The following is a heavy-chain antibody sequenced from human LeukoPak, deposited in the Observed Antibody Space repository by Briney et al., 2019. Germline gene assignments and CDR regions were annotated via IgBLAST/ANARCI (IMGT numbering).Heavy chain of an antibody. Sequence: PSETLSLTCAVSGYSISSGYYWVWIRQPPGKGLEWTGTIYHSGSTYYNPSLKSRVTISVDTSKNQFSLKLSSVTAADTAVYYCAGSIAVVGTFYFDYWGQGTLVTVSS. V-gene: IGHV4-38-2*01. J-gene: IGHJ4*02. CDR3: AGSIAVVGTFYFDY. D-gene: IGHD6-19*01. CDR1: GYSISSGYY. CDR2: IYHSGST.